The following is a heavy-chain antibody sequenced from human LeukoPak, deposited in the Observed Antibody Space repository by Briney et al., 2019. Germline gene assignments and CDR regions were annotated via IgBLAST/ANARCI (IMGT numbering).Heavy chain of an antibody. V-gene: IGHV4-31*03. CDR2: IYYSGST. J-gene: IGHJ4*02. Sequence: PSEHLSLTCTVSGGSISDYYWSWIRQHPGKGLEWIGYIYYSGSTYYNPSLKSRVSISVDTSKNQFSLKLSSVTAADTAVYYCARGLYSSGYSRFDYWGQGTLVTVSS. CDR3: ARGLYSSGYSRFDY. CDR1: GGSISDYY. D-gene: IGHD3-22*01.